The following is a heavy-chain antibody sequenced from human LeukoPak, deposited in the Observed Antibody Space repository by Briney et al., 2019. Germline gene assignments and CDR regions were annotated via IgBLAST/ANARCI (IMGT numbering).Heavy chain of an antibody. CDR3: AKMCPLLSSTSCYNY. Sequence: QPGGSLRLSCAASGFTFSSYGMHWVRQAPGKGLEWVAFIRYDGSNKYYADSVKGRFTISRDNSKNTLYLQMNSLRAEDTAVYYCAKMCPLLSSTSCYNYWGQGTLVTVSS. J-gene: IGHJ4*02. CDR2: IRYDGSNK. D-gene: IGHD2-2*02. V-gene: IGHV3-30*02. CDR1: GFTFSSYG.